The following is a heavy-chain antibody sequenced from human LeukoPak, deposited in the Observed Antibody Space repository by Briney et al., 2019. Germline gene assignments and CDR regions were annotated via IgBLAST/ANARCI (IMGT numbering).Heavy chain of an antibody. D-gene: IGHD4-23*01. CDR1: GFTFSSYA. Sequence: SGGSLRLSCAASGFTFSSYAMSWVRQAPGKGLEWVSAISGSGGSTYYADSVKGRFTISRDNSKNTLYLQMSSLRAEDTAVYYCAIRGVPEYGGNSAIDGSWGQGTLVTVSS. CDR2: ISGSGGST. V-gene: IGHV3-23*01. J-gene: IGHJ4*02. CDR3: AIRGVPEYGGNSAIDGS.